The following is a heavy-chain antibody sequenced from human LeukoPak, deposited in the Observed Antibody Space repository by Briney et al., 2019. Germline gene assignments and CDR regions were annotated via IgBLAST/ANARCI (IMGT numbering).Heavy chain of an antibody. CDR3: ARAGDIVVVPAAPDY. CDR1: GFTFSSYS. Sequence: GGSLRLSCAAPGFTFSSYSMNWVRQAPGKGLEWVSSISSSSSYIYYADSVKGRFTISRDNAKNSLYLQMNSLRAEDTAVYYCARAGDIVVVPAAPDYWGQGTLVTVSS. D-gene: IGHD2-2*01. V-gene: IGHV3-21*01. J-gene: IGHJ4*02. CDR2: ISSSSSYI.